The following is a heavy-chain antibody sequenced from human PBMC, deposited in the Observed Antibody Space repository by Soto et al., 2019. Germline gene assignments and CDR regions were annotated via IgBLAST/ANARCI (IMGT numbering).Heavy chain of an antibody. V-gene: IGHV1-18*04. CDR1: GYSFSSYG. CDR2: ISVNNGNT. D-gene: IGHD5-12*01. Sequence: VQLVQSGAEVKKPGASVKVSCKASGYSFSSYGISWVRQAPGQGLEWMGWISVNNGNTNYAPKFQGRVTMTTDTSTSTAYMELRSLRSDDTAVYYCATSYDSGFDPWGQGTLVTVSS. J-gene: IGHJ5*02. CDR3: ATSYDSGFDP.